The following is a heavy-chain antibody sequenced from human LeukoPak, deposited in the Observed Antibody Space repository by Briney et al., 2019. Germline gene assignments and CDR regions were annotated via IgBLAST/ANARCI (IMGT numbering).Heavy chain of an antibody. Sequence: SETLSLTCAVYGGSFSGYYWSWIRQPSGKGLEWIGEINHSGSTNYNPSLKSRVTISVDTSKNQFSLKLSSVTAADTAVYYCARARLRPYYYGMDVWGQGTTVTVSS. CDR2: INHSGST. CDR3: ARARLRPYYYGMDV. D-gene: IGHD4-17*01. V-gene: IGHV4-34*01. CDR1: GGSFSGYY. J-gene: IGHJ6*02.